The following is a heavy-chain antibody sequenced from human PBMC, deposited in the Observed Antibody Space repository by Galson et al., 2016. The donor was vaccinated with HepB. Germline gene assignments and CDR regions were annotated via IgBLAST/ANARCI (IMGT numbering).Heavy chain of an antibody. V-gene: IGHV3-23*01. CDR1: GFTFNTYT. CDR3: ARRGNYKGGALDV. CDR2: VVPTGSIR. Sequence: SLRLSCAASGFTFNTYTMNWVRQAPGRGLEWVGSVVPTGSIRNYADSVKGRLTISRDKSKDTLHLHMNNLRVDDTAVYYCARRGNYKGGALDVWGQGTLVAVSS. D-gene: IGHD5-24*01. J-gene: IGHJ3*01.